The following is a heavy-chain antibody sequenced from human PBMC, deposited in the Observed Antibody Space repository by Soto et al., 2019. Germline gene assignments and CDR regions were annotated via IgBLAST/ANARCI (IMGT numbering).Heavy chain of an antibody. V-gene: IGHV1-69*06. J-gene: IGHJ4*02. CDR2: IVPNIGTV. Sequence: QMQLVQSGAEVKKPGSSVKVSFKASGGTLTNFINYPINWVRQAPGQGLGWMGGIVPNIGTVNYAQKFQGRVTSTADNSTGTAYTELSRLRSEDTALYYCARRDTGGFLLYFDHWGQGTLVTVSS. CDR1: GGTLTNFINYP. D-gene: IGHD2-8*02. CDR3: ARRDTGGFLLYFDH.